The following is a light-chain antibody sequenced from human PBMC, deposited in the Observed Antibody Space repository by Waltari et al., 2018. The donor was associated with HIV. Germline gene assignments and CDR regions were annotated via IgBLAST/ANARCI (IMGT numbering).Light chain of an antibody. Sequence: QSALTQPASVSGSPGQSITISCTGTRSNVGDSNYVSWYQQHPGKAPKLIIYEVSNRPSGVSNRFSGSKSGNTASLTISGLQAEDEAYYYCVSYITNTNVLFGGGTRLTVL. CDR2: EVS. CDR3: VSYITNTNVL. V-gene: IGLV2-14*01. CDR1: RSNVGDSNY. J-gene: IGLJ2*01.